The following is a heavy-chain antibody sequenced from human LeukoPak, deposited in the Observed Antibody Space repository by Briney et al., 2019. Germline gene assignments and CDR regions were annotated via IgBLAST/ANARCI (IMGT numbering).Heavy chain of an antibody. CDR3: ARDLDGYGYFDY. CDR2: IYYSGST. CDR1: GGSLSSNNSY. J-gene: IGHJ4*02. V-gene: IGHV4-39*02. Sequence: SETLSLTCTVSGGSLSSNNSYWGWIRQPPGKGLEWIGSIYYSGSTYYNPSLKSRVTISVDTSKNQFSLKFFSVTAADTAVYSCARDLDGYGYFDYWGQGTLVTVSS. D-gene: IGHD5-24*01.